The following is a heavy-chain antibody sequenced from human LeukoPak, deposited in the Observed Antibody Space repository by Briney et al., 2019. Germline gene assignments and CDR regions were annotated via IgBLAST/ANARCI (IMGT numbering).Heavy chain of an antibody. CDR2: IYSGTT. CDR3: TTDRTYYYDSSGYYLMGY. J-gene: IGHJ4*02. D-gene: IGHD3-22*01. Sequence: GGSLRLSCAASGFTFSSYVMSWVRQAPGKGLEWVSFIYSGTTHYSDSVKGRFTISRDNSKNTLYLQMNSLRAEDTAVYYCTTDRTYYYDSSGYYLMGYWGQGTLVTVSS. V-gene: IGHV3-53*01. CDR1: GFTFSSYV.